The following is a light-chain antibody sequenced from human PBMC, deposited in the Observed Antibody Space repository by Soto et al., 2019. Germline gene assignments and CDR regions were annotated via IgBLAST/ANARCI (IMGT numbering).Light chain of an antibody. CDR3: QQVNSYPLT. CDR2: EAS. Sequence: DVQMTQSPATLSASVGDRVTITCRASQSISSWLAWYQQKPGKAPKFLIYEASSLERGVPSRFSGRGSGTEFTPTISSLQPEDFATYYCQQVNSYPLTFGGGTKVDIK. J-gene: IGKJ4*01. V-gene: IGKV1-5*01. CDR1: QSISSW.